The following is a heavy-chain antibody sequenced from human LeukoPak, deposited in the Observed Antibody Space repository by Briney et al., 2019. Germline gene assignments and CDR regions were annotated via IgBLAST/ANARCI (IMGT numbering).Heavy chain of an antibody. V-gene: IGHV3-23*01. CDR1: GFTFSSYA. Sequence: GGSLRLSCAASGFTFSSYAMSWVRQAPGKGLEWVSAISGSGGSTYYADSVKGRFTISRDNSKNTLYLQMNSLRGEDTAVYYCAKRYYDFWSGYPRWFDPWGQGTLVTVSS. J-gene: IGHJ5*02. CDR3: AKRYYDFWSGYPRWFDP. D-gene: IGHD3-3*01. CDR2: ISGSGGST.